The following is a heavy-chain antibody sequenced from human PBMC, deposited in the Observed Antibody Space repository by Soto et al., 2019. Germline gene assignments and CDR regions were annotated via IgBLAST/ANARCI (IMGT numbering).Heavy chain of an antibody. CDR3: ARGVGSGSYYNQYNWFDP. J-gene: IGHJ5*02. CDR1: GYTLNTYY. D-gene: IGHD3-10*01. Sequence: VSVKVSCKPSGYTLNTYYLHWVRQAPGQGLEWMGIIHPSGGGSTYAQKFLGRVTMTTDTSTSTAYMELRSLRSDDTAVYYCARGVGSGSYYNQYNWFDPWGQGTLVTVSS. CDR2: IHPSGGGS. V-gene: IGHV1-46*02.